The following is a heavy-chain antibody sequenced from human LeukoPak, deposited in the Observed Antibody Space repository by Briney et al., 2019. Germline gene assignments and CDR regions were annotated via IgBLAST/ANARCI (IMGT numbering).Heavy chain of an antibody. J-gene: IGHJ4*02. V-gene: IGHV3-48*01. CDR1: GFTFSDYS. CDR3: ARAQSEYYDFWSGYYIPTGFDY. CDR2: IDGSGDTI. Sequence: GGSLRLSCAASGFTFSDYSMNWVRQAPGKGLEWVSYIDGSGDTIYYADSVKGRSTISRDNAKNSLYLQMNSLRAEDTAVYYCARAQSEYYDFWSGYYIPTGFDYWGQGTLVTVSS. D-gene: IGHD3-3*01.